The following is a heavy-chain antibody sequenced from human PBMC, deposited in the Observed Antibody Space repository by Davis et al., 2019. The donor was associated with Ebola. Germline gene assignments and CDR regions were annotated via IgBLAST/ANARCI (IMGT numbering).Heavy chain of an antibody. Sequence: PGGSLRLSCAASGFTFSSYYMNWVRQAPGKGLEWVSSISSSSNYIYYADSMKGRFTISRDNAKNSLYLQMNSLRAEDTAVYYCARDRGTFGVVIISSSDYGMDVWGQGTTVTVSS. V-gene: IGHV3-21*01. J-gene: IGHJ6*02. CDR2: ISSSSNYI. CDR1: GFTFSSYY. CDR3: ARDRGTFGVVIISSSDYGMDV. D-gene: IGHD3-3*01.